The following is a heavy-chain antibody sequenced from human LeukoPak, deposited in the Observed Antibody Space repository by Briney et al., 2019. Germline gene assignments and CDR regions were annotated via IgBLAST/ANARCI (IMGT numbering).Heavy chain of an antibody. CDR2: ISGSGGST. V-gene: IGHV3-23*01. CDR3: AKDIRLLWFGELQGNFDY. CDR1: GFTFSSYA. J-gene: IGHJ4*02. Sequence: PGGSLRLSCAASGFTFSSYAMSWVRQAPGKGLEWVSAISGSGGSTYYADSVKGRFTISRDNSKNTLYLQINSLRAEDTAVYYCAKDIRLLWFGELQGNFDYWGQGTLVTVSS. D-gene: IGHD3-10*01.